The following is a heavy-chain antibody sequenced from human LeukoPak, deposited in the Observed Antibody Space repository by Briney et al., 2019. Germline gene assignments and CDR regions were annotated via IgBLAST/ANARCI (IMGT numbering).Heavy chain of an antibody. Sequence: SETLSLTCAVSGYSISSAYYWGWIRQPPGKGLEWIGSIYYSGSTYYNPSLKSRVTISVDTSKNQFSPKLSSVTAADCARDRGDCSRTSCYGEGGGFDYWGQGTLVTVSS. CDR2: IYYSGST. CDR1: GYSISSAYY. D-gene: IGHD2-2*01. CDR3: DCSRTSCYGEGGGFDY. J-gene: IGHJ4*02. V-gene: IGHV4-38-2*01.